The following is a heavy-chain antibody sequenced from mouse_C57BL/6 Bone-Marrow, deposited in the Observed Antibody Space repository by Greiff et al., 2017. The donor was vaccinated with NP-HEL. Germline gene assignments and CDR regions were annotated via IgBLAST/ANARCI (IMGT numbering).Heavy chain of an antibody. D-gene: IGHD2-4*01. CDR3: ARRDDYDDAMDY. Sequence: QVQLKESGAELARPGASVKLSCKASGYTFTTYPIEWMKQNHGKSLEWIGNFHPYNDDTKYNEKFKGKATLTVEKSSSTVYLELSRLTSDDSAVYYCARRDDYDDAMDYWGQGTSVTVSS. J-gene: IGHJ4*01. V-gene: IGHV1-47*01. CDR1: GYTFTTYP. CDR2: FHPYNDDT.